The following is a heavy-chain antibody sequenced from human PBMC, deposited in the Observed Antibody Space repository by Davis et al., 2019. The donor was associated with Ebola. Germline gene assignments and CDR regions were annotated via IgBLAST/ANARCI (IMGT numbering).Heavy chain of an antibody. CDR1: GFIFSSYV. CDR3: TKDTSNIWFDI. Sequence: GESLKISCAASGFIFSSYVMSWVRQAPGKGLEWVSTLSTSADAYHADSVKGRFTISRDNSKNTLYLQMNGLRVEDTAIYYCTKDTSNIWFDIWGQGTMVTVSS. J-gene: IGHJ3*02. V-gene: IGHV3-23*01. D-gene: IGHD1-26*01. CDR2: LSTSADA.